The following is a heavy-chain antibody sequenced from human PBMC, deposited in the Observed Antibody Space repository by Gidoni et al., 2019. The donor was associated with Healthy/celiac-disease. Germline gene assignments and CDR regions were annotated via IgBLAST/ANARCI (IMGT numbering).Heavy chain of an antibody. CDR3: ASPVVFHTDY. CDR1: GFTFSSYG. J-gene: IGHJ4*02. CDR2: ISYDGSNK. Sequence: QVQLVESGGGVVQPGRSLRLSCAASGFTFSSYGMHWVRQAPGKGLEWVAVISYDGSNKYYADSVKGRFTISRDNSKNTLYLQMNSLRAEDTAVYYCASPVVFHTDYWGQGTLVTVSS. D-gene: IGHD2-15*01. V-gene: IGHV3-30*03.